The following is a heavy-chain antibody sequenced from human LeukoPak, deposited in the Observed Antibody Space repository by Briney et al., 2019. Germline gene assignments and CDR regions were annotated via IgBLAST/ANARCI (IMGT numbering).Heavy chain of an antibody. CDR3: ARDGDYGDYFDY. Sequence: GASVKVSCKASGYPFTSYGFSWVRQVPGQGLEWMGRISTYNDNTHYAQKLQGRVTMTTDTSTSTAYMELRSLRSDDTAVYYCARDGDYGDYFDYCGQGTLVTVSS. J-gene: IGHJ4*02. CDR2: ISTYNDNT. CDR1: GYPFTSYG. V-gene: IGHV1-18*04. D-gene: IGHD4-17*01.